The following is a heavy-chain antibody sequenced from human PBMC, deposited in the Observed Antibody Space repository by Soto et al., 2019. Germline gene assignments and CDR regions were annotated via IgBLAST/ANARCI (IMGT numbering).Heavy chain of an antibody. Sequence: EVQLVESGGGLFQPGGSLRISCAGSGLSVSWDYIPWVRQPPGKGLEWVSIIYRGGGTYYADSAKGRCIISRDASKNRVFLQVNNLRAEDKAMYYCARRDDSEAFDIWGQGTTVTVSS. J-gene: IGHJ3*02. CDR3: ARRDDSEAFDI. D-gene: IGHD5-18*01. CDR1: GLSVSWDY. CDR2: IYRGGGT. V-gene: IGHV3-53*01.